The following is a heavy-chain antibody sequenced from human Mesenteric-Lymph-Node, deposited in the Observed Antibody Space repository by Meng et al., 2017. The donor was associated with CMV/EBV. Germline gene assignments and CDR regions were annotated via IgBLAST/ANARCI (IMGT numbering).Heavy chain of an antibody. V-gene: IGHV4-34*01. CDR1: GGSFSGYY. D-gene: IGHD2-2*01. CDR3: ASRIRGRYCSSTSCYTNWFDP. J-gene: IGHJ5*02. Sequence: SETLSLTCAVYGGSFSGYYWSWIRQPPGKGLQWIGEINHSGNTNYNPSLKSRVTMSVDTSKNQFSLKLSSVTAADTAVYHCASRIRGRYCSSTSCYTNWFDPWGQGTLVTVSS. CDR2: INHSGNT.